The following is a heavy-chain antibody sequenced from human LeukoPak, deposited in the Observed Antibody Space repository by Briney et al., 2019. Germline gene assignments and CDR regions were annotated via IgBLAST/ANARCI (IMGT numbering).Heavy chain of an antibody. Sequence: ASVRVSCKASGYTFTAYYIQWVRQAPGQGLEWMGRINPNSGVTNYAPKFQGRVTMTRDTSTSTAYMELSGLRADDTAAYYCARVEYCTKGVCINFDLWGQGTLVTVSS. CDR2: INPNSGVT. CDR1: GYTFTAYY. CDR3: ARVEYCTKGVCINFDL. J-gene: IGHJ4*02. D-gene: IGHD2-8*01. V-gene: IGHV1-2*06.